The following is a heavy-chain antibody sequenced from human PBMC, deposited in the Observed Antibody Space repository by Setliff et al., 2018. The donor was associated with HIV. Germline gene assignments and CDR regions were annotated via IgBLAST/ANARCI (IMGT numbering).Heavy chain of an antibody. CDR1: GDSIGDYY. V-gene: IGHV4-59*05. D-gene: IGHD5-12*01. CDR2: IVYSGTT. J-gene: IGHJ3*01. CDR3: VRSGYSGHFDV. Sequence: PSETLSLTCTVSGDSIGDYYWNWIRQPAGKGLEWIGSIVYSGTTYYNVSLESRVTISVDTSKNQFSLKLSSVTAADTAVYYCVRSGYSGHFDVWGQGTMVTVS.